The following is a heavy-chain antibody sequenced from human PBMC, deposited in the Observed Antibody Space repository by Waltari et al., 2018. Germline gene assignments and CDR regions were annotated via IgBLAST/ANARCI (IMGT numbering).Heavy chain of an antibody. D-gene: IGHD6-13*01. V-gene: IGHV1-46*01. CDR2: INPSGGST. Sequence: QVQLVQSGAEVKKPGASVKVSCKASGYTFTSYYMHWVRQAPGQGLEWMGIINPSGGSTSYAQKFQGRATMTRDPSTSTVYMELGSLRSEDAALYYWAPGYSSSLDAFDIWGQGTMVTVSS. CDR1: GYTFTSYY. CDR3: APGYSSSLDAFDI. J-gene: IGHJ3*02.